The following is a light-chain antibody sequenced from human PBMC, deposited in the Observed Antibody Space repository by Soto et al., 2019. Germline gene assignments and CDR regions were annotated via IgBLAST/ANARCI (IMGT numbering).Light chain of an antibody. CDR2: DAS. CDR3: QQSTDWPPA. CDR1: HSVTDF. Sequence: MVVAQAQGALSGAPGERNTHSCRASHSVTDFLAWYQQKPGQAARLLIYDASNRATGIPARFRGSGSGTEFILNLDRLYYEDLPAHYSQQSTDWPPALGGRTEVDI. V-gene: IGKV3D-15*01. J-gene: IGKJ4*01.